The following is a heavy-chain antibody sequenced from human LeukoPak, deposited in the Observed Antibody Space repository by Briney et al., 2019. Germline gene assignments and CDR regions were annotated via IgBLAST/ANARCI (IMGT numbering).Heavy chain of an antibody. CDR2: ISGSGSST. D-gene: IGHD1-26*01. CDR1: GFTFSSYA. CDR3: AQMLGVGATGIDAFDI. J-gene: IGHJ3*02. Sequence: PGGSLRLSCAASGFTFSSYALSWVRQAPGKGLEWVSAISGSGSSTYYADSVKGRFTISRDNSKNTLYLQMNSLRAEDTAVYYCAQMLGVGATGIDAFDIWGQGTMVTVSS. V-gene: IGHV3-23*01.